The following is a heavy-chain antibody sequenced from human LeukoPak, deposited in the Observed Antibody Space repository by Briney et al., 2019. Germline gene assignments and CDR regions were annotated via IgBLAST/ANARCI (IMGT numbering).Heavy chain of an antibody. CDR2: ISSDGSNK. CDR1: GFTFSSFA. CDR3: ARDSSSGRIDY. Sequence: GGSLRLSCAASGFTFSSFAVNWVRQAPGKGLEWVAIISSDGSNKYYADSVKGRFTISRDNSKNTLYLQMNSLRAEDTAVYYCARDSSSGRIDYWGQGTLVTVSS. J-gene: IGHJ4*02. V-gene: IGHV3-30*04. D-gene: IGHD6-13*01.